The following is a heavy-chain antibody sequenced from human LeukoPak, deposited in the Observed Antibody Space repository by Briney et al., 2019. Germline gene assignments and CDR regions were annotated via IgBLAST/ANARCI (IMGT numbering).Heavy chain of an antibody. CDR2: ISSSSSTI. CDR1: GFTFSSYR. V-gene: IGHV3-48*01. Sequence: PGGSLRLSCAASGFTFSSYRMNWVRQAPGEGLEWVSYISSSSSTIYYADSVKGRFTISRDNAKNSLYLQMNSLRAEDTAVYYCARVLGGYYYYMDVWGKGTTVTVSS. D-gene: IGHD3-16*01. CDR3: ARVLGGYYYYMDV. J-gene: IGHJ6*03.